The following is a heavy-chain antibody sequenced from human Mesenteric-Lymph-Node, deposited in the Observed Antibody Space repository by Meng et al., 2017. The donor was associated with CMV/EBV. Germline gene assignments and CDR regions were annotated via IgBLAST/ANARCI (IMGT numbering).Heavy chain of an antibody. CDR2: INHSGST. Sequence: VQLHQAGAGLLKPSETLSVTCAVDGGSFSGYYWNWIRQSPEKGLEWIGEINHSGSTTYNPSFTSRIIISVDTSTNQISLNMSSVTAADTAVYYCARGSSYDILTGYFDYWGQGALVTVSS. J-gene: IGHJ4*02. D-gene: IGHD3-9*01. CDR3: ARGSSYDILTGYFDY. CDR1: GGSFSGYY. V-gene: IGHV4-34*01.